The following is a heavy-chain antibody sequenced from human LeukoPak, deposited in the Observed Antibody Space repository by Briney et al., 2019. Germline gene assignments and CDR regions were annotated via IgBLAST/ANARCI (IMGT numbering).Heavy chain of an antibody. CDR1: GYIFTNYG. Sequence: SVKVSCKASGYIFTNYGISWVRLTPGQGLEWLGGIIPVFGTTTYAQKFQAKVTMTADKSTNTAYLEISSLTSDDTAVYYCARCSPGDSSNFYAVLQYWGQGTQVTVST. J-gene: IGHJ4*02. CDR3: ARCSPGDSSNFYAVLQY. V-gene: IGHV1-69*06. D-gene: IGHD3-22*01. CDR2: IIPVFGTT.